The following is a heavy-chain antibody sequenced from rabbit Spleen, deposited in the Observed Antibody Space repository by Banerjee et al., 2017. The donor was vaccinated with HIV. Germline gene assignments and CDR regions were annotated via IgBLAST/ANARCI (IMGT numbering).Heavy chain of an antibody. CDR3: ARVGGVGVFGYATL. J-gene: IGHJ4*01. CDR2: IEPIFGTT. Sequence: EESGGGLVKPGASQTLTCTASGIDFSSSYYMYWVRQAPGRGLEWIGLIEPIFGTTYYANWVNGRFTISSHNAQNTLYLQMKSLTAADTATYFCARVGGVGVFGYATLWGPGTLVTVS. D-gene: IGHD6-1*01. CDR1: GIDFSSSYY. V-gene: IGHV1S43*01.